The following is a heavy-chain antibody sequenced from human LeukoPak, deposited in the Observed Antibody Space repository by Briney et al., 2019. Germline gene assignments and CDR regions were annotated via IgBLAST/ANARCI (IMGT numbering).Heavy chain of an antibody. Sequence: ASVKVSCKASGYTFTGYHLHWVRQAPGQGLEWMGWINPNNGGTYYAQTFQGRVTMTRDTSISTAYMEVSRLRSDDTAIYYCARRVAASVWFDPWGQGTLVTVSS. CDR2: INPNNGGT. CDR3: ARRVAASVWFDP. V-gene: IGHV1-2*02. J-gene: IGHJ5*02. D-gene: IGHD2-21*01. CDR1: GYTFTGYH.